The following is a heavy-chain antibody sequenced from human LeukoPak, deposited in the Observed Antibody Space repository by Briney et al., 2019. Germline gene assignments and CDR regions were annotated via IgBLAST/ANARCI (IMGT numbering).Heavy chain of an antibody. CDR3: ARGYSKLAY. D-gene: IGHD5-18*01. V-gene: IGHV3-23*01. J-gene: IGHJ4*02. Sequence: GGSLRLSCAASGSGFSFSSYAMSWVRQAPGKGLEWVSGISGSGESTHYADSVKGRFTIPRDNSKNTLFLQMNSLRVQDTAVYYCARGYSKLAYWGQGTLVTVSS. CDR1: GSGFSFSSYA. CDR2: ISGSGEST.